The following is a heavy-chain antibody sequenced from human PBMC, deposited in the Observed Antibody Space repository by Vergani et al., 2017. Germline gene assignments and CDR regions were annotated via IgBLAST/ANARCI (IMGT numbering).Heavy chain of an antibody. CDR3: ARLGGYCSSTSCPPNMDV. Sequence: EVQLVQSGAEVKKPGESLKISCTGSGYSFTSYWIGWVRQMPGKGLEWMGIIYPGDSDTRYSPSFQGQVTISADKSISTAYLQWSSLKASDTAMYYCARLGGYCSSTSCPPNMDVWGKGTTVTVSS. CDR1: GYSFTSYW. CDR2: IYPGDSDT. J-gene: IGHJ6*03. V-gene: IGHV5-51*03. D-gene: IGHD2-2*01.